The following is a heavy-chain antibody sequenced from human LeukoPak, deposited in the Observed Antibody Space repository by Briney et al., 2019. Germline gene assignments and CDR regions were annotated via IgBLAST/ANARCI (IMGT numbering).Heavy chain of an antibody. D-gene: IGHD3-9*01. V-gene: IGHV3-11*01. CDR1: GFPFSDYC. Sequence: GGSLRLSCAASGFPFSDYCMSWIRQAPAQGLEWVSYISSSGSSIYYVDSVKFRFNISRDNANNSLYLQMNRLRAVGTGVRYCARRNYCDILTGYSSYFDLWGRGTLVTVSS. CDR2: ISSSGSSI. CDR3: ARRNYCDILTGYSSYFDL. J-gene: IGHJ2*01.